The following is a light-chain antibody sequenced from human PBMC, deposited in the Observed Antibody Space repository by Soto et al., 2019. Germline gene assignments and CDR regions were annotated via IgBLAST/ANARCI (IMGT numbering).Light chain of an antibody. CDR2: DVT. Sequence: QSALIQPRSVSGSPGQSVTISCTGTSSDVGGYNFVSWYQQHPGKVPRLMIYDVTKRPSWVPDRFSGSKSGNTASLTISGLLLEDEADYYCCSYAGRDTLGMFVGGTKVTVL. V-gene: IGLV2-11*01. CDR3: CSYAGRDTLGM. J-gene: IGLJ3*02. CDR1: SSDVGGYNF.